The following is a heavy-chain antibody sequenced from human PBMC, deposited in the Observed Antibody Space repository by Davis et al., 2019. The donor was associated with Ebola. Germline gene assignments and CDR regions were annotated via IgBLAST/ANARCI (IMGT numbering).Heavy chain of an antibody. CDR2: ISAYLGDK. V-gene: IGHV1-18*01. D-gene: IGHD3/OR15-3a*01. CDR3: ARSYDFWSGDLDS. J-gene: IGHJ4*02. CDR1: GYTFTSYD. Sequence: ASVKVSCKASGYTFTSYDVSWVRQAPGQGLEWLGWISAYLGDKNSAQKFQGRVTMTRDTSIRTAYMELSRLRSDDTAVYYCARSYDFWSGDLDSWGQGTLVSVSS.